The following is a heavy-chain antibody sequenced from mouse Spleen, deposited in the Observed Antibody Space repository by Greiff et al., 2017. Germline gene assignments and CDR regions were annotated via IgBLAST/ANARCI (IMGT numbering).Heavy chain of an antibody. Sequence: EVQLVESGPSLVKPSQTLSLTCSVTGDSITSGYWNWIRKFPGNKLEYMGYISYSGSTYYNPSLKSRISITRDTSKNQYYLQLNSVTTEDTATYYCARGYYGNYRGFDVWGAGTTVTVSS. CDR2: ISYSGST. CDR3: ARGYYGNYRGFDV. J-gene: IGHJ1*01. D-gene: IGHD2-1*01. V-gene: IGHV3-8*02. CDR1: GDSITSGY.